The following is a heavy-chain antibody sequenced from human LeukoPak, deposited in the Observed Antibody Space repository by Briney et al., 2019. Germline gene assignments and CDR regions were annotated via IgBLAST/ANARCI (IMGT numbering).Heavy chain of an antibody. CDR1: GFTFSNYG. V-gene: IGHV3-NL1*01. CDR3: ARDIPRSGSHKSAFDI. D-gene: IGHD1-26*01. Sequence: GGSLRLSCAASGFTFSNYGMHWVRQAPGKGLEWVSVIYSGGSTYYADSVKGRFTISRDNSKNTLYLQMNSLRAEDTAVYYCARDIPRSGSHKSAFDIWGQGTMVTVSS. J-gene: IGHJ3*02. CDR2: IYSGGST.